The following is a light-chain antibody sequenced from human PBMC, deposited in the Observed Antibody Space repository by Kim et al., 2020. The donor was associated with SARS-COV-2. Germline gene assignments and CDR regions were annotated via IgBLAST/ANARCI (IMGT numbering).Light chain of an antibody. V-gene: IGLV9-49*01. CDR2: VGTGGIVG. CDR1: IGYGSYK. J-gene: IGLJ2*01. CDR3: GADHGSGSNFVVV. Sequence: CTLCIGYGSYKVGWYQQGPGKGPRFVMRVGTGGIVGSKGDGIPDRFSVLGSGLNRYLTIKNIQEEDESDYHCGADHGSGSNFVVVFGGGTQLTVL.